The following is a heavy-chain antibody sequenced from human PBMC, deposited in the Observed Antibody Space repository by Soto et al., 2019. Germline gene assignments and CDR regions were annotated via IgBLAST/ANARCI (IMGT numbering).Heavy chain of an antibody. CDR1: GFTFSSYG. V-gene: IGHV3-30*03. Sequence: QVQLVESGGGVVQPGRSLRLSCAASGFTFSSYGMHWVRQAPGKGLEWVALISSDGSNKYCADSVKGRFTIARDNSKNTLYLQMNSLRAEDRAVYYCARVRAHYYYGSGPLDYWGQGTLVTVSS. D-gene: IGHD3-10*01. J-gene: IGHJ4*02. CDR3: ARVRAHYYYGSGPLDY. CDR2: ISSDGSNK.